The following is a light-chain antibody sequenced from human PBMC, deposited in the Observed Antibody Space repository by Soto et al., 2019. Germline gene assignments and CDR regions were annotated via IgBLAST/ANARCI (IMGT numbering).Light chain of an antibody. CDR2: DVS. J-gene: IGKJ4*02. V-gene: IGKV1-5*01. Sequence: DRKRAQSRTSVSLGGGGRINITGRASQSVERWLAWYQQRPGKAPNLLISDVSSLESGVPSRFSGSKSATEFTLSLRALQPDGFATYYCQQSHEAVGTFGGGTKGDIK. CDR1: QSVERW. CDR3: QQSHEAVGT.